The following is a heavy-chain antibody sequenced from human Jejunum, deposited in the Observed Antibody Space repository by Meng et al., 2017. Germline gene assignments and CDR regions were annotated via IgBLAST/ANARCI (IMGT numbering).Heavy chain of an antibody. Sequence: QITLKESCPTRVKPTQTLTLTCTFSGFSLTTSGVGVGWIRQPPRKALDYVALIYWDDDKRYSPSLKSRLTIAKDTSKNQVVLTMTNMDPVDTGTYYSAHRAAVSASFQLDYWGPGTLVTVSS. CDR1: GFSLTTSGVG. CDR2: IYWDDDK. CDR3: AHRAAVSASFQLDY. J-gene: IGHJ4*02. D-gene: IGHD6-13*01. V-gene: IGHV2-5*02.